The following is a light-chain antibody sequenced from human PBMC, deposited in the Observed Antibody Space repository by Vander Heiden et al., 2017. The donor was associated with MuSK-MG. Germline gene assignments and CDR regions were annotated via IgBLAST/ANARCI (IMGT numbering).Light chain of an antibody. CDR3: ATWDSRLNGYV. CDR1: SSNSGKNA. J-gene: IGLJ1*01. CDR2: YDD. Sequence: QSVLTQPPSVSEAPGQRVTISCSGSSSNSGKNAVNWYQHLPGRAPKVLVYYDDLGPSGVSSRFSASKSGTSASLAISGLQSEDEAEYYCATWDSRLNGYVFGSGTTVTVL. V-gene: IGLV1-36*01.